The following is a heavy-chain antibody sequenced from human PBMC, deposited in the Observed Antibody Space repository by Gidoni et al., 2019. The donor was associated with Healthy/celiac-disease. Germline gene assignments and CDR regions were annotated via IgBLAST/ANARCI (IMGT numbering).Heavy chain of an antibody. D-gene: IGHD1-26*01. V-gene: IGHV3-43D*04. J-gene: IGHJ4*02. CDR1: GFTFDAYA. CDR2: MSWDGGST. Sequence: EVQLVEPGRVVVQPGGSLRLSCAASGFTFDAYAMHWGRHAPGKGLEWVSLMSWDGGSTYYADSVKSPFTISRDNSKNSLYLQMNSLRAEDTALYYCAKEGVGATTGCFDYWGQGTLVTVSS. CDR3: AKEGVGATTGCFDY.